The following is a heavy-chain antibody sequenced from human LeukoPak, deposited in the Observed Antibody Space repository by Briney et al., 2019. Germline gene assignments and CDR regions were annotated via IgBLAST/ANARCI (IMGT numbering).Heavy chain of an antibody. D-gene: IGHD7-27*01. V-gene: IGHV3-66*01. CDR2: IYSGGST. CDR3: ARSLGNGHWFFGL. CDR1: GFTVRATY. J-gene: IGHJ2*01. Sequence: GGSLRLSCVASGFTVRATYMSWVRQDPGKRLEWVSIIYSGGSTYYADSVKGRFTISRDSSKNTLHLQMNSLRVDDTAVYYCARSLGNGHWFFGLWGRGTLVTVSS.